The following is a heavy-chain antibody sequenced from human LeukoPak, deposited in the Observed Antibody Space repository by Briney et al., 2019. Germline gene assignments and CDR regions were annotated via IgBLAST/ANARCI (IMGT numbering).Heavy chain of an antibody. CDR3: VRSGYYFDSSGYYMADY. D-gene: IGHD3-22*01. V-gene: IGHV3-74*01. J-gene: IGHJ4*02. CDR1: GFSFRSYW. CDR2: ISSDGNTT. Sequence: PGGSQRLSCAASGFSFRSYWMHWVRQLPGKGLVWVSRISSDGNTTGYADSVKGRFTISRDNAKNTLFLQMNSLRAEDTAVYYCVRSGYYFDSSGYYMADYWGQGTLVTVSS.